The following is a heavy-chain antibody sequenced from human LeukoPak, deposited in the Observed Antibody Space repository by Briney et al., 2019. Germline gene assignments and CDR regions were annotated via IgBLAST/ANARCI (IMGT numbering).Heavy chain of an antibody. D-gene: IGHD1-26*01. V-gene: IGHV1-69*13. CDR1: GGTFSSYA. CDR3: ARSQREGGVYY. J-gene: IGHJ4*02. Sequence: ASVKVSCKVSGGTFSSYAISWVRQAPGQGLEWMGGIIPIFGTANCAQKFQGRVTITADESTSTAYMELSSLRSEDTAVYYCARSQREGGVYYWGQGTLVTVSS. CDR2: IIPIFGTA.